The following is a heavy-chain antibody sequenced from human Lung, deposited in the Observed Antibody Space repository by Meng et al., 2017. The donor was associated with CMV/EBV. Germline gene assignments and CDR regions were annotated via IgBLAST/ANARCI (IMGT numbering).Heavy chain of an antibody. V-gene: IGHV4-4*02. J-gene: IGHJ4*02. CDR3: ASFPPPGKQWLVTDY. CDR1: AGSISSINW. CDR2: IYHSGST. D-gene: IGHD6-19*01. Sequence: QVQLQGSGHGLVKPSGTLSLTCAVSAGSISSINWWSWVRQPPGKGLEWIGEIYHSGSTNYNPSLKSRVTISVDKSKNQFSLKLSSVTAADTAVYYCASFPPPGKQWLVTDYWGQGTLVTVSS.